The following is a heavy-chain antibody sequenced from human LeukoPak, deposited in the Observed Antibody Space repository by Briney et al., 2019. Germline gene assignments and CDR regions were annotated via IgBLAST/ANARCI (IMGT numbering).Heavy chain of an antibody. D-gene: IGHD2-15*01. J-gene: IGHJ4*02. Sequence: ASVKVSCKASGYTFTAYYLHWVRQAPGQGLEWMGWINSNSGDTNSAQKFQGRVTLTRDTSITTAYVEMSSLSSDDTAVYYCVRVSLSPLLPINYWGQGTLVTVSS. CDR3: VRVSLSPLLPINY. CDR2: INSNSGDT. CDR1: GYTFTAYY. V-gene: IGHV1-2*02.